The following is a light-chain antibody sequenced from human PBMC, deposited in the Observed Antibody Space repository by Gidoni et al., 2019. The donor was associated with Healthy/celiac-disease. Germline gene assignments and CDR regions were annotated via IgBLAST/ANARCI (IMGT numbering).Light chain of an antibody. J-gene: IGKJ2*02. CDR1: QSISSY. Sequence: DIQITQSPSSLSASVGDRVTITCRASQSISSYLNWDQQKPGKAPKLLIYAASSLQSGVPSRFSGSGSGTDFTLTISSLQPEDFATYYCQQSYSTPRTFGQGTKLEIK. V-gene: IGKV1-39*01. CDR2: AAS. CDR3: QQSYSTPRT.